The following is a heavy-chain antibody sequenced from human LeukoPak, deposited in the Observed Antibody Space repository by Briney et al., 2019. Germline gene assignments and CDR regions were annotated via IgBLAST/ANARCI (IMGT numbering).Heavy chain of an antibody. D-gene: IGHD3-22*01. CDR1: GGSISSGGYY. V-gene: IGHV4-31*03. J-gene: IGHJ4*02. CDR3: ARDLGNYYDSSGYSFDY. Sequence: PSQTLSLTCTVSGGSISSGGYYWSWIRQHPGKGLEWIGYIYNSGSIYYNPSLKSRVTISVDTSKNLFSLKLSSVTAADTAVYYCARDLGNYYDSSGYSFDYWGQGTLVTVSS. CDR2: IYNSGSI.